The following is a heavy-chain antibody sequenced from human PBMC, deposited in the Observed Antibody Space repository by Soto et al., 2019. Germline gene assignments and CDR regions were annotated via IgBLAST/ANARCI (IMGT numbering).Heavy chain of an antibody. V-gene: IGHV4-31*03. CDR1: GDSVSSGGSY. Sequence: SETLSLTCSVSGDSVSSGGSYWSWVRQHPGRGLEWIGFIYDSGRAYYNPSLKSRVIVSVDTSQNQFSLKLSSVTAADTAVYYCARGNHSFLGANASDIWGPGRMVTVSS. CDR2: IYDSGRA. J-gene: IGHJ3*02. CDR3: ARGNHSFLGANASDI. D-gene: IGHD2-21*01.